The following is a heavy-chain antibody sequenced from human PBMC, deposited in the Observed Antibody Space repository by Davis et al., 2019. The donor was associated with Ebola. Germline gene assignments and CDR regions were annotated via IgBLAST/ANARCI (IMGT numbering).Heavy chain of an antibody. J-gene: IGHJ4*02. CDR1: GGTFSSFA. CDR3: ATERGYSYGPFDY. Sequence: AASVKVSCKASGGTFSSFAISWVRQAPGQGLEWMGGIIPIYGTPNNAQKFQGRVTISADESTSTAYMELSRQTSEDTAVYYCATERGYSYGPFDYWGQGTLVTVSS. CDR2: IIPIYGTP. D-gene: IGHD5-18*01. V-gene: IGHV1-69*13.